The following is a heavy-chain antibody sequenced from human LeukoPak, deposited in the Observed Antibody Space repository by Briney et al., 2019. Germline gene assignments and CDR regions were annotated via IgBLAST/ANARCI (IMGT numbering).Heavy chain of an antibody. CDR3: ARGDSGSYS. CDR2: ISSSSSTI. D-gene: IGHD1-26*01. CDR1: GFTFSSYS. V-gene: IGHV3-48*01. J-gene: IGHJ4*02. Sequence: QPGGSLRLSCAASGFTFSSYSMNWVRQAPGKGLEWVSYISSSSSTIYYADSVKGRFTISRDNAKNSLYLQVNSLRAEDTAVYYCARGDSGSYSWGQGTLVTVSS.